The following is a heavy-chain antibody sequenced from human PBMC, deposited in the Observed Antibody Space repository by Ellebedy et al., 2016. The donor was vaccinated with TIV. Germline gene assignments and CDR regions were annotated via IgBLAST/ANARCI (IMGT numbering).Heavy chain of an antibody. CDR3: ARSDWQDVDPDRWYFDL. CDR2: INHRGTT. V-gene: IGHV4-34*01. J-gene: IGHJ2*01. D-gene: IGHD2-21*01. Sequence: GSLRLSCGIYGGSFSGNSWSWIRQSPGKGLEWIGEINHRGTTNYNPSLESRVSLSMDTSENQFSVRLNSVTAADTAVYYCARSDWQDVDPDRWYFDLWGRGTLVTVST. CDR1: GGSFSGNS.